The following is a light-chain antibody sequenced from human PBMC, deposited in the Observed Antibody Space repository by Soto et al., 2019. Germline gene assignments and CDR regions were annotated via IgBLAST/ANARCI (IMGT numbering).Light chain of an antibody. J-gene: IGLJ2*01. CDR3: GSWDTSLSGII. V-gene: IGLV2-8*01. Sequence: QSALTQPPSASGSPGQSVTISCTGTSSDVGNYDSVSWYQHHPGKAPQAVIYEVNKRPSGVPDRFSGSKSGNTASLTVSGLQAEDEADYYCGSWDTSLSGIIFGGGTKLTVL. CDR2: EVN. CDR1: SSDVGNYDS.